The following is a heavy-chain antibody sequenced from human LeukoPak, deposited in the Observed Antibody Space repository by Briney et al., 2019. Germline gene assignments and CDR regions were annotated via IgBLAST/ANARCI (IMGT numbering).Heavy chain of an antibody. V-gene: IGHV3-33*01. CDR2: IRYDGSDK. CDR3: ARDRPGGGINAMDV. CDR1: GFIFSSFA. Sequence: GSLRLSCAPSGFIFSSFAMHRVRQAPGKGLEWVATIRYDGSDKYYGDSVRGRFTVSRDNSKNTLNLQMNSLRDDDTAVYYCARDRPGGGINAMDVWGQGTTVTVSS. D-gene: IGHD1-1*01. J-gene: IGHJ6*02.